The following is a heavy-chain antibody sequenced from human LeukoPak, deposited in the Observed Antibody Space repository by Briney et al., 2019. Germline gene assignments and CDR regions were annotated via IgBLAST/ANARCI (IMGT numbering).Heavy chain of an antibody. CDR2: INSDGSST. Sequence: PGGSLRLSCAASGFTFSSYWMHWVRQAPGKGLVWVSRINSDGSSTTYADSVKGRFTISRDNAKNTLYLQMNSLRAEDTAVYYCASTYYYDSSGHFDYWGQGTLVTVSS. D-gene: IGHD3-22*01. V-gene: IGHV3-74*01. J-gene: IGHJ4*02. CDR3: ASTYYYDSSGHFDY. CDR1: GFTFSSYW.